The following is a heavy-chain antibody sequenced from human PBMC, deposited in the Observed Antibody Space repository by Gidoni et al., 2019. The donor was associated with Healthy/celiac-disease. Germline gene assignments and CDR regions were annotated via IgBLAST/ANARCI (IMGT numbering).Heavy chain of an antibody. CDR1: GFTFSSYS. J-gene: IGHJ6*03. Sequence: EVQLVESGGGLVKPGGSLRLSCAASGFTFSSYSMNWVRQAPGKGLEWVSSISSSSSYIYYADSVKGRFTISRDNAKNSLYLQMNSLRAEDTAVYYCAREYQLLSIYYYYYMDVWGKGTTVTVSS. CDR3: AREYQLLSIYYYYYMDV. D-gene: IGHD2-2*01. V-gene: IGHV3-21*01. CDR2: ISSSSSYI.